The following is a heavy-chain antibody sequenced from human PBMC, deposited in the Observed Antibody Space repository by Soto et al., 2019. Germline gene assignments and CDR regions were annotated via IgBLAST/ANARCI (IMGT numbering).Heavy chain of an antibody. CDR3: ARDVARNGHYWDAFDI. Sequence: PSETLSLTCTVSGGYISSYYWSWIRQPPGKGLEWIGSIYYSGSTNYNPSLKSRVTISVDTSKNQFSLKLSSVTAADTAVYYCARDVARNGHYWDAFDIWGQGTMVTVSS. CDR2: IYYSGST. CDR1: GGYISSYY. D-gene: IGHD3-3*01. J-gene: IGHJ3*02. V-gene: IGHV4-59*01.